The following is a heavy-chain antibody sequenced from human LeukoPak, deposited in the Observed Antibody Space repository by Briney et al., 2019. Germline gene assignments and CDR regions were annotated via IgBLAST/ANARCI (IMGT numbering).Heavy chain of an antibody. CDR1: GGSISSYY. CDR2: IYYSGST. D-gene: IGHD1-26*01. J-gene: IGHJ4*02. Sequence: SETLSLTCTVSGGSISSYYWSWIRQPPGKGLEWIGYIYYSGSTNYNPSLKSRVTISVDTSKNQFSLKLSSVTAADTAVYYCAGGIVGATIYLDYWGQGTLVTVSS. V-gene: IGHV4-59*01. CDR3: AGGIVGATIYLDY.